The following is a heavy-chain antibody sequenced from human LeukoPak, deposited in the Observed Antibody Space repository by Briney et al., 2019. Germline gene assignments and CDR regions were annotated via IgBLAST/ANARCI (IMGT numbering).Heavy chain of an antibody. V-gene: IGHV4-4*09. D-gene: IGHD3-22*01. CDR1: GGSISSYY. Sequence: SETLSLTCTVSGGSISSYYWSWIRQPPGKGLEWTGYIYTSGSTNYNPSLKSRVTISVDTSKNQFSLKLSSVTAADTAVYYCARQTYYYDSSGPGIAYYFDYWGQGTLVTVSS. CDR2: IYTSGST. J-gene: IGHJ4*02. CDR3: ARQTYYYDSSGPGIAYYFDY.